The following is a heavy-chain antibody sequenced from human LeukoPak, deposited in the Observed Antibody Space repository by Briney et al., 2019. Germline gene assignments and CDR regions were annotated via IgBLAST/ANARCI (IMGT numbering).Heavy chain of an antibody. J-gene: IGHJ2*01. CDR1: GFTFSHYG. Sequence: GGSLRLSCAASGFTFSHYGLHWVRQAPGQGLEYVSAISSNGGSTYYANSVKGRFTISRDNSKNTLYLQMGSLRIEDMAVYYCASSPPTGTTWYFDLWGRGTLVTVSS. CDR2: ISSNGGST. V-gene: IGHV3-64*01. D-gene: IGHD1-7*01. CDR3: ASSPPTGTTWYFDL.